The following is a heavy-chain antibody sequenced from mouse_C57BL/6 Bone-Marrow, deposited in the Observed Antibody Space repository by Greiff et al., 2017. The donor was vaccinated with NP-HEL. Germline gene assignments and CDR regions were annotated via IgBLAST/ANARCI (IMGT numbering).Heavy chain of an antibody. CDR2: IDPNSGGT. Sequence: VKLQESGAELVKPGASVKLSCKASGYTFTSYWMHWVKQRPGRGLEWIGRIDPNSGGTKYNEKFKSKATLTVDKPSSTAYMQLSSLTSEDSAVYYCARGANWDGYYFDYWGQGTTLTVSS. V-gene: IGHV1-72*01. D-gene: IGHD4-1*02. CDR1: GYTFTSYW. CDR3: ARGANWDGYYFDY. J-gene: IGHJ2*01.